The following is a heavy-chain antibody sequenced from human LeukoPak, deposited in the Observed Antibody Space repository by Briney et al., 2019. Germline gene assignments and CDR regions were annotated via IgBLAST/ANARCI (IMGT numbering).Heavy chain of an antibody. CDR3: ARGPYDYYDSSGYHEDY. Sequence: ASVKVSCKASGYTFTSYYMHWVRQAPGQGLEWMGIINPSGGSTSYAQKFQGRVTITRDTSTSTVYMELSSLRSEDTAVYYCARGPYDYYDSSGYHEDYWGQGTLVTVSS. D-gene: IGHD3-22*01. J-gene: IGHJ4*02. CDR1: GYTFTSYY. CDR2: INPSGGST. V-gene: IGHV1-46*01.